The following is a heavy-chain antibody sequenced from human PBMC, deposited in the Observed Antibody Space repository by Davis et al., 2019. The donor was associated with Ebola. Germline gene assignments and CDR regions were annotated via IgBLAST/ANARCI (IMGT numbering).Heavy chain of an antibody. D-gene: IGHD6-13*01. CDR2: INSDGSST. CDR3: ARGGYSSSWPPRVYYYYGMDV. Sequence: GESLKISCAASGFTFSSYWMHWVRQAPGKGLVWVSRINSDGSSTSYADSVKGRFTISRDNAKNTLYLQMNSLRAEDTAVYYCARGGYSSSWPPRVYYYYGMDVWGQGTTVTVSS. CDR1: GFTFSSYW. J-gene: IGHJ6*02. V-gene: IGHV3-74*01.